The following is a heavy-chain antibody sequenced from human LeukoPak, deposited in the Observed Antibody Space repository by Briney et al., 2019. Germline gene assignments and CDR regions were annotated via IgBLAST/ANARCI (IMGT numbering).Heavy chain of an antibody. V-gene: IGHV1-2*02. CDR1: GYTFTGYY. J-gene: IGHJ3*02. CDR2: INPNSGGT. CDR3: ARDETATHHDAFDI. Sequence: GASVKVSCKASGYTFTGYYMHWVRQAPGQGLEWMGWINPNSGGTNYAQKFQGRVTMTRDTSISTAYMELSRLRSDDTAVYYCARDETATHHDAFDIWGQGTMVTVSS.